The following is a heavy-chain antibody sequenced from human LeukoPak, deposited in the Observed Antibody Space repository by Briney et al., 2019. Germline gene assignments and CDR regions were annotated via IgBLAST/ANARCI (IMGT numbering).Heavy chain of an antibody. CDR3: AREGDSSGYLYYFDY. J-gene: IGHJ4*02. CDR1: GFTFSSYA. D-gene: IGHD3-22*01. V-gene: IGHV3-30*04. Sequence: GGSLRLSCAASGFTFSSYAMHWVRQAPGKGLEWVAVISYDGSNKYYADSVKGRFTISRDNSKNTLYLQMNSLRAEGTAVYYCAREGDSSGYLYYFDYWGQGTLVTVSS. CDR2: ISYDGSNK.